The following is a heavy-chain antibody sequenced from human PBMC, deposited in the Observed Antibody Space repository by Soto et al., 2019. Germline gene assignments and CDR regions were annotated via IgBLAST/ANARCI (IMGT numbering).Heavy chain of an antibody. V-gene: IGHV4-30-4*01. CDR3: PRERSYCSGCVVSDY. CDR2: IYYSGST. Sequence: SETLSLTCTVSGGSSISGDYYWSWIRQAPGKGLEWIGYIYYSGSTYDNPSLKSRVTISVDTSKNHFSLKLNSVTAAATAVYYCPRERSYCSGCVVSDYWGQGTLVIVSS. J-gene: IGHJ4*02. D-gene: IGHD6-19*01. CDR1: GGSSISGDYY.